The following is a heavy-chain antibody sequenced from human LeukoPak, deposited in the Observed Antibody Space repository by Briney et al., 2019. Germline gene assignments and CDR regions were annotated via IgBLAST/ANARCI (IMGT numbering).Heavy chain of an antibody. J-gene: IGHJ1*01. CDR1: GGSIMTTNW. CDR3: TRESGAFSPFGF. Sequence: PSETLCLSCAVSGGSIMTTNWWSWVRQLPGKGLEWIGEVHLSGATNYNPSLESRVSMSIDTSKNQMSLKLTSVTAADTAIYFCTRESGAFSPFGFWGQGPLLT. D-gene: IGHD1-26*01. V-gene: IGHV4-4*02. CDR2: VHLSGAT.